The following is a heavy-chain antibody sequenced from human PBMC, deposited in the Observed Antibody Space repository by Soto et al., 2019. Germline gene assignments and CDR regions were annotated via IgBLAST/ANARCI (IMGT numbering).Heavy chain of an antibody. J-gene: IGHJ4*02. CDR3: ARDPTQEGEQLVFSFDY. CDR1: GFTFSSYN. Sequence: PGGSLRLSCAASGFTFSSYNMNWVRQAPGKGLEWVSFISTGSEYIYYADSVKGRFNISRDNAKNSLYLQMNSLRAEDTAVYYCARDPTQEGEQLVFSFDYWGQGTLVTVYS. V-gene: IGHV3-21*06. CDR2: ISTGSEYI. D-gene: IGHD6-6*01.